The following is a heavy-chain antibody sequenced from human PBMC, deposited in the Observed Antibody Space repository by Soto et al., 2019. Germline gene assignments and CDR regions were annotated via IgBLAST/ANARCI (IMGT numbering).Heavy chain of an antibody. Sequence: ESLKISCKGSGYTFNDYWIHWVRQVPGKGLEWMGVIYPGDSDTRYSPSFQGQVAISADKSINTAYLQWSSLKASDTAMYYCARHSGVAEDGTDWGQGTLVTVSS. CDR2: IYPGDSDT. V-gene: IGHV5-51*01. D-gene: IGHD6-13*01. J-gene: IGHJ1*01. CDR1: GYTFNDYW. CDR3: ARHSGVAEDGTD.